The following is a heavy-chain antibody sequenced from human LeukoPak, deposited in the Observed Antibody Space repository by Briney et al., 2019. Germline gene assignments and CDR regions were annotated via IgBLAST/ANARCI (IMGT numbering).Heavy chain of an antibody. J-gene: IGHJ4*02. CDR1: GGTFSSYA. V-gene: IGHV1-69*13. D-gene: IGHD3-3*01. CDR3: ARSRQGYDFWSGYFSH. Sequence: GASVKVSCKASGGTFSSYAISWARQAPGQGLEWMGGIIPIFGTANYAQKFQGRVTITVDESTSTAYMELSSLRSEDTAVYYCARSRQGYDFWSGYFSHWGQGTLVTVSS. CDR2: IIPIFGTA.